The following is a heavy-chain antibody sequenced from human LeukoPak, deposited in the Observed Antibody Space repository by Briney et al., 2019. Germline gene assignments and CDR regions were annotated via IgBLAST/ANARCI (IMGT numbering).Heavy chain of an antibody. CDR2: INLRGTT. D-gene: IGHD1-1*01. Sequence: SETLSLTCAVYGGSFTTYYGTWIRQPPGKGLEWIGEINLRGTTNYNPSLKSRVTISLDTSKNQFSLKLTSVTAADTAVYYCVGTKYNDSPVLSNWGQGSLVTASS. J-gene: IGHJ4*02. CDR3: VGTKYNDSPVLSN. V-gene: IGHV4-34*01. CDR1: GGSFTTYY.